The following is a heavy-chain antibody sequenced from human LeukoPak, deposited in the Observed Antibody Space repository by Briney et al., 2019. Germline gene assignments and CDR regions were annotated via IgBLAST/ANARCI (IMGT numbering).Heavy chain of an antibody. Sequence: NPSETLSLTCTVSGGSISSYYWSWIRQPPGKGLEWIGYIYYSGSTNYNPSLKSRVTISVDTSKNQFSLKLSSVTAADTAVYYCARDWCSGGSCYHAHGRYFDLWGRGTLVTVSS. CDR2: IYYSGST. D-gene: IGHD2-15*01. V-gene: IGHV4-59*01. CDR1: GGSISSYY. J-gene: IGHJ2*01. CDR3: ARDWCSGGSCYHAHGRYFDL.